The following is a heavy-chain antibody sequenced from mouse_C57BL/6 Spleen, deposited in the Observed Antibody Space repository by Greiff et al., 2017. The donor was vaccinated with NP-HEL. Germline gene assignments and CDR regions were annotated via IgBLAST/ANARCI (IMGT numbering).Heavy chain of an antibody. CDR2: INPSTGGT. Sequence: VQLKQSGPELVKPGASVKISCKASGYSFTGYYMNWVKQSPEKSLEWIGEINPSTGGTTYNQKFKAKATLTVDKSSSTAYMQLKSLTSEDSAVYYCARIGNYGTYYAMDYWGQGTSGTVSS. J-gene: IGHJ4*01. CDR1: GYSFTGYY. CDR3: ARIGNYGTYYAMDY. V-gene: IGHV1-42*01. D-gene: IGHD1-1*01.